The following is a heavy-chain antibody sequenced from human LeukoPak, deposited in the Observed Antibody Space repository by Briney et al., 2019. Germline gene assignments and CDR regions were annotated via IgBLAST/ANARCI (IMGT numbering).Heavy chain of an antibody. D-gene: IGHD3-9*01. J-gene: IGHJ5*02. V-gene: IGHV4-4*07. Sequence: SETLSLTCTVSGGSISSYYWSWIRQPAGKGLEWIGRIYTSGSTNYNPSLKSRVTMSVGTSKNQFSLKLSSVTAADTAVYYCARDRYYDILTGHNNWFDPWGQGTLVTVSS. CDR3: ARDRYYDILTGHNNWFDP. CDR2: IYTSGST. CDR1: GGSISSYY.